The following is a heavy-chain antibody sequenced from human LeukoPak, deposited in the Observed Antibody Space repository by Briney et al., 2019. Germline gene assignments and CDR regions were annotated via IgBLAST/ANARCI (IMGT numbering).Heavy chain of an antibody. Sequence: GGSLRLSCAASGFTFSSYWMHWVRQAPGKGLVWVSRINTDGSSTSYADSVKGRFTTSRDNAKNTLYLQMNSLRAEDTAVYYCARDQCTSTSCYGYNWFDPWGQGTLVTVST. CDR3: ARDQCTSTSCYGYNWFDP. V-gene: IGHV3-74*01. J-gene: IGHJ5*02. D-gene: IGHD2-2*01. CDR2: INTDGSST. CDR1: GFTFSSYW.